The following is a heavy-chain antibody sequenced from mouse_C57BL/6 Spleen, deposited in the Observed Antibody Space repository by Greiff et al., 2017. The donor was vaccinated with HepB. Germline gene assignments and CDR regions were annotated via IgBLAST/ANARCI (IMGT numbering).Heavy chain of an antibody. J-gene: IGHJ2*01. D-gene: IGHD1-1*02. Sequence: EVKLMESGGDLVKPGGSLKLSCAASGFTFSSYGMSWVRQTPDKRLEWVATISSGGSYTYYPDSVKGRFTISRDYAKNTLYLQMSSLKSEDTAMYYCARGGLNGLFDYWGQGTTLTVSS. CDR3: ARGGLNGLFDY. CDR1: GFTFSSYG. CDR2: ISSGGSYT. V-gene: IGHV5-6*01.